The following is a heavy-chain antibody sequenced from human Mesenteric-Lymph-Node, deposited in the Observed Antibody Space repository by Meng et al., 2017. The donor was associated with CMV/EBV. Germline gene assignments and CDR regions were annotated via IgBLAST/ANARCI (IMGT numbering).Heavy chain of an antibody. CDR3: ARDRAPYYYDSSGYYHY. V-gene: IGHV3-11*04. J-gene: IGHJ4*02. D-gene: IGHD3-22*01. CDR1: GFTFSDYY. Sequence: GESLKISCAASGFTFSDYYMSWIRQAPGKGLEWISYISSSGSTIYYADSVKGRFTISRDNAKNSLYLQMNSLRDEDTAVYYCARDRAPYYYDSSGYYHYWGQGTLVTVSS. CDR2: ISSSGSTI.